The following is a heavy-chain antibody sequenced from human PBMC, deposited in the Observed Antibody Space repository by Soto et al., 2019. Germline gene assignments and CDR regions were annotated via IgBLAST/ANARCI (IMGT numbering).Heavy chain of an antibody. CDR2: IYYSGST. J-gene: IGHJ6*02. D-gene: IGHD2-8*02. V-gene: IGHV4-59*01. Sequence: SQTLSLTCTVSGGSISSYYWSWIRQPPGKGLEWIGYIYYSGSTNYNPSLKSRVTISVDTSKNQFSLKLSSVTAADTAVYYCARWRGSKLVDYDYYGMDVWAQGTTLTISS. CDR1: GGSISSYY. CDR3: ARWRGSKLVDYDYYGMDV.